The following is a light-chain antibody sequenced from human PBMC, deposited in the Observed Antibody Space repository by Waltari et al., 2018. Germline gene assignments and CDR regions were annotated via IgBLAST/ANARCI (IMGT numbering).Light chain of an antibody. V-gene: IGKV4-1*01. CDR3: QQYDELPVT. Sequence: DIVLTQFPDSLSVFLGDRATISRKPSRSVLYSGNRKNYLAWYQQKPGQPPRLLIYGASTRESGVPDRFSGSGSGTDFTLTISSLQAEDVAVYYCQQYDELPVTFGGGTKVEIK. CDR1: RSVLYSGNRKNY. CDR2: GAS. J-gene: IGKJ4*01.